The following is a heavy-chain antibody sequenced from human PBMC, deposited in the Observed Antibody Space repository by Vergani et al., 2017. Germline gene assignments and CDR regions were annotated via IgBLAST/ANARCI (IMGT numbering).Heavy chain of an antibody. Sequence: QLQLQESGPGLVKPSETLSLTCTVSGGSISSSSYYWGWIRQPPGKGLEWIGSIYYSGSTYYNPSLKSRVTISVDTSKNQFSLKLSSVTAADTAVYYCAIHGPITMVRGGIRPLYGMDVWGKGP. J-gene: IGHJ6*04. CDR3: AIHGPITMVRGGIRPLYGMDV. V-gene: IGHV4-39*01. CDR1: GGSISSSSYY. CDR2: IYYSGST. D-gene: IGHD3-10*01.